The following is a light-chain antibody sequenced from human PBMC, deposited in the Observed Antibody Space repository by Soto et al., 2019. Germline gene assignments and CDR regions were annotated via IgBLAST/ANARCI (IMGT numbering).Light chain of an antibody. CDR2: GAS. J-gene: IGKJ1*01. CDR3: QQYNSWPET. Sequence: EIVLTQSPGTLSLSPGGRATLPCRASQSVSRSYFAWYQQKPGQAPRLLIYGASVRATGIPARFSGSGAGTEFTLTISSLQSEDFAVYYCQQYNSWPETFGQGTKVDIK. V-gene: IGKV3D-15*01. CDR1: QSVSRSY.